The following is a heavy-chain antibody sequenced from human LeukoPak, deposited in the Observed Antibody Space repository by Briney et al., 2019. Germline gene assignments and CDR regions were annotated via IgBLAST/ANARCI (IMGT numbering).Heavy chain of an antibody. CDR1: GFTFSSYG. V-gene: IGHV3-33*01. D-gene: IGHD2-21*02. CDR3: ARDYSYCGGDYYSGSRAFDI. CDR2: IWYDGSKK. Sequence: PGGSLRLSWAVSGFTFSSYGMQWDRQAHGKGMEWEAVIWYDGSKKYYADSVMGRITISRDNSKNPLYLKMNCLKAEDTAVYYCARDYSYCGGDYYSGSRAFDIWGQGTMVTVSS. J-gene: IGHJ3*02.